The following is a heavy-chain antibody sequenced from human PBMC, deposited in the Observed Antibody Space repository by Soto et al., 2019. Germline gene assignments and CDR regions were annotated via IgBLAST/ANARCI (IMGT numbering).Heavy chain of an antibody. D-gene: IGHD6-13*01. V-gene: IGHV6-1*01. Sequence: QVQLQQSGPGLVRPSQTLSLICAISGDSVSSNSAAWNWIRQSPSGGLEWLGRTYYRSKWYADYAISVKSRITIIPHTSKNQFPQHLNSVTPEDTAVYYCARYTSSWFLDYWGQGTLVTVSS. CDR3: ARYTSSWFLDY. J-gene: IGHJ4*02. CDR2: TYYRSKWYA. CDR1: GDSVSSNSAA.